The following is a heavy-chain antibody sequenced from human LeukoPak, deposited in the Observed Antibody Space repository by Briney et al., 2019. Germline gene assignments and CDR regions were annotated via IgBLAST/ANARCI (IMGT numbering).Heavy chain of an antibody. Sequence: SETLSLTCTVSSGSVSSGNYFWNWIRQPPGKGLDWIGYIYYSGSTNYNPSLKSRVTISVDTSKNQFSLKLSSVTAADTAVYYCARGSYHRTIDYWGQGTLVTVSS. CDR2: IYYSGST. CDR1: SGSVSSGNYF. D-gene: IGHD1-26*01. J-gene: IGHJ4*02. V-gene: IGHV4-61*01. CDR3: ARGSYHRTIDY.